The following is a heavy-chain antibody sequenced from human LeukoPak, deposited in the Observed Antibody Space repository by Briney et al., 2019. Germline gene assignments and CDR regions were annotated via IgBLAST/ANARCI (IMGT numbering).Heavy chain of an antibody. CDR1: GGSISSYY. D-gene: IGHD1-26*01. Sequence: SETLSLTCTVSGGSISSYYWSWIRQPPGKGLEWIGYIYYSGSTNYNPSLKSRVTISVDTSKNQFSLKLSSVTAADTAVYYCARGSYFAYYYYMDVWGKGTTVTVSS. CDR3: ARGSYFAYYYYMDV. J-gene: IGHJ6*03. V-gene: IGHV4-59*01. CDR2: IYYSGST.